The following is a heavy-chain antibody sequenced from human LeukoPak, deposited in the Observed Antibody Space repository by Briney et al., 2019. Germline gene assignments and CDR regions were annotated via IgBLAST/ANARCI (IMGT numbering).Heavy chain of an antibody. CDR3: AKGKAVAKDFDY. D-gene: IGHD6-19*01. V-gene: IGHV3-30*02. CDR1: GFTFSSYG. CDR2: IRYDGSNK. Sequence: TGGSLRLSCAASGFTFSSYGMHWVRQGLGRGLEGVAFIRYDGSNKYYADSVKGRFTISRDNSKNTLYLQMNSLRAEDTAVYYCAKGKAVAKDFDYWGQGTLVTVSS. J-gene: IGHJ4*02.